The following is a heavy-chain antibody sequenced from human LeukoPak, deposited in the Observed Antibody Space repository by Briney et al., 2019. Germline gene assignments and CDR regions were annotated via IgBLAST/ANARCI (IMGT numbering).Heavy chain of an antibody. CDR2: IKEDGSGE. CDR3: ARIRPGNYFDY. Sequence: GGSLRVSCTASGFTFSIYWMSWVRQAPGKGLEWVASIKEDGSGEHYVDSVKGRFTISRDNARNSVHVQMNSLRAEDTAVYFCARIRPGNYFDYWGQGALVTVSS. J-gene: IGHJ4*02. CDR1: GFTFSIYW. D-gene: IGHD6-6*01. V-gene: IGHV3-7*01.